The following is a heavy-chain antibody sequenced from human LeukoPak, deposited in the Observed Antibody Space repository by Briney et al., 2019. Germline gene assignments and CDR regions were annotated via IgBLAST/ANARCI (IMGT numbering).Heavy chain of an antibody. CDR1: GYSFTSYW. D-gene: IGHD3-10*01. Sequence: GESLKISCKGSGYSFTSYWIGWVRQMPGKGLEWMGIIYPGDSDTRYSPSFQGQVTISADKSISTAYLQWSSLKASDTAMYYCARRDDYYGSGSYYSIGYWGQGTLVTVSS. CDR3: ARRDDYYGSGSYYSIGY. V-gene: IGHV5-51*01. J-gene: IGHJ4*02. CDR2: IYPGDSDT.